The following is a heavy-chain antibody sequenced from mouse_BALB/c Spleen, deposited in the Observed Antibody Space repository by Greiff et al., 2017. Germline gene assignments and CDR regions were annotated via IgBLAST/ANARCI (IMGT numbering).Heavy chain of an antibody. V-gene: IGHV2-6-7*01. CDR3: ARDRDYYYGSSYLHWYFDV. CDR1: GFSLTGYG. D-gene: IGHD1-1*01. Sequence: QVQLKESGPGLVAPSQSLSITCTVSGFSLTGYGVNWVRQPPGKGLEWLGMIWGDGSTDYNSALKSRLSISKDNSKSQVFLKMNSLQTDDTARYYCARDRDYYYGSSYLHWYFDVWGAGTTVTVSS. J-gene: IGHJ1*01. CDR2: IWGDGST.